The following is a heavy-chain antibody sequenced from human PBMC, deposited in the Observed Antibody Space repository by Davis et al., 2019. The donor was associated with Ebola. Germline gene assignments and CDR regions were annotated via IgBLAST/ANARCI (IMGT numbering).Heavy chain of an antibody. V-gene: IGHV3-30*03. CDR1: GFSFRSYG. J-gene: IGHJ4*02. D-gene: IGHD2-15*01. Sequence: GESLKISCAVSGFSFRSYGMHWVRQAPGKGLEWVAVISYDGSNKYYADSVKGRLTISRDNSKNTLYLQMNSLRAEDTAVYYCAIPDCSGANCYSVYIKNWGQGTLVTVSS. CDR2: ISYDGSNK. CDR3: AIPDCSGANCYSVYIKN.